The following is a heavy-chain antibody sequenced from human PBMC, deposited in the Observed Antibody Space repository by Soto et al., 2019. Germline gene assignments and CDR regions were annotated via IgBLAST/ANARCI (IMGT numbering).Heavy chain of an antibody. CDR1: GFTFSSYA. Sequence: GGSLRLSCAASGFTFSSYAMSWVRQAPGKGLEWVSAISGSGGSRYYADSVKGRFTISRDNSKNTLYLQMNSLRAEDTAVYYCAKRSSSSTFGSWRQGTLVTVSS. CDR3: AKRSSSSTFGS. V-gene: IGHV3-23*01. J-gene: IGHJ4*02. CDR2: ISGSGGSR. D-gene: IGHD6-6*01.